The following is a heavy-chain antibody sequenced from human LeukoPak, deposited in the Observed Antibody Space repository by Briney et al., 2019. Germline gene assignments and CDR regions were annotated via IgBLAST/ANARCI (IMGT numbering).Heavy chain of an antibody. CDR2: ISSSVRTI. V-gene: IGHV3-48*03. Sequence: PGGSLRLSCAASGFTFSSYEMNWVRQAPGKGLEWVSYISSSVRTIYYADSVKGRFTISRDNAKNSLYLQMNSLRAEDTAVYYCAKGEEVRGVITPFNDYWGQGTLVTVSS. J-gene: IGHJ4*02. CDR1: GFTFSSYE. CDR3: AKGEEVRGVITPFNDY. D-gene: IGHD3-10*01.